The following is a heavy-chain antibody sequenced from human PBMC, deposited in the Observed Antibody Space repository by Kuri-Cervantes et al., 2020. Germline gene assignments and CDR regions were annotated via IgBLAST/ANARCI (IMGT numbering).Heavy chain of an antibody. V-gene: IGHV3-30*03. CDR2: MSGDGNTQ. J-gene: IGHJ4*02. Sequence: GGSLRLSCVASGFTIGYHEMHWVRQAPGKGLAWVAVMSGDGNTQIYADSVRGRFTISRDSSKNTVSLQMSSLRPEDTAVYYCVRDQSPGAPDYFDYWGQGILVTVSS. CDR3: VRDQSPGAPDYFDY. CDR1: GFTIGYHE. D-gene: IGHD1-26*01.